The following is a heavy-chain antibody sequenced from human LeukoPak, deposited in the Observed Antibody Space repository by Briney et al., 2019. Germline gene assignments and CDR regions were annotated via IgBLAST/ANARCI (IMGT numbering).Heavy chain of an antibody. CDR2: ISSSNSYI. J-gene: IGHJ6*03. Sequence: GGSLRLSCVASGFTFSSYSMNWVRQAPGKGQEWVSSISSSNSYIWYADSVKGRFTISRDNAKSSLYLQMNSLRAEDTAIYYCVRDKAGTTPYYYYSMDVWGKGTTVTVSS. D-gene: IGHD1-14*01. CDR1: GFTFSSYS. CDR3: VRDKAGTTPYYYYSMDV. V-gene: IGHV3-21*01.